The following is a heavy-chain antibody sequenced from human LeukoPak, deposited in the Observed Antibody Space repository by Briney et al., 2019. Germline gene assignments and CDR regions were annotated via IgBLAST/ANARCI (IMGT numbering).Heavy chain of an antibody. CDR3: ARGGPYGSGSYRRYNWFDP. CDR2: ISAYNGNT. J-gene: IGHJ5*02. CDR1: GYTFTSYG. V-gene: IGHV1-18*01. D-gene: IGHD3-10*01. Sequence: ASVKVSCKASGYTFTSYGISWVRQAPGQGLEWMGWISAYNGNTNYAQKLQGRVTMTTDTSTSTAYMELRSLRSDDTAVYYCARGGPYGSGSYRRYNWFDPWGQGTLVTVSS.